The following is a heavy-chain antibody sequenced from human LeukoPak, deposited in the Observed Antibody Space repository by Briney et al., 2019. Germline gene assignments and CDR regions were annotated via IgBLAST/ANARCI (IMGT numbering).Heavy chain of an antibody. CDR1: GFTFDDYA. D-gene: IGHD3-22*01. Sequence: PGRSLRLSCAASGFTFDDYAMHWVRQAPGKGLEWVSGISWNSGSIGYADSVKGRFTISRDNAKNSLYLQMNGLRAEDTAVYYCARPYYYDSSGYPAPYAFDIWGQGAMVTVSS. J-gene: IGHJ3*02. CDR3: ARPYYYDSSGYPAPYAFDI. V-gene: IGHV3-9*01. CDR2: ISWNSGSI.